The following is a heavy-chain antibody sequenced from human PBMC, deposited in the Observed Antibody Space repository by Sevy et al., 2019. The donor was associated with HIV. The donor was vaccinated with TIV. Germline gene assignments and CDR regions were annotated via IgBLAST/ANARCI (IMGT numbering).Heavy chain of an antibody. Sequence: GESLKISCKGSGYSFTSYWIGWVRQMPGKGLEWMGIIYPGDSDTRYSPSFQGQVTISADKSISTAYLQWSSLKASDTAMYYCAGRGDYSNARPRRRSDYYYGMDVWGQGTTVTVSS. D-gene: IGHD4-4*01. V-gene: IGHV5-51*01. CDR1: GYSFTSYW. CDR3: AGRGDYSNARPRRRSDYYYGMDV. J-gene: IGHJ6*02. CDR2: IYPGDSDT.